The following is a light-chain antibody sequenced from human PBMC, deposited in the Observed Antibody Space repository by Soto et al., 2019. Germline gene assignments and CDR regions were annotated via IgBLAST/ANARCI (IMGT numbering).Light chain of an antibody. CDR3: AVWDDNLNGHV. CDR2: TND. V-gene: IGLV1-44*01. J-gene: IGLJ1*01. Sequence: QSVLTQAPSASGTPGQTVTISCSGSSSNIGTSSVHWYKHLPGTAPKPLIYTNDQRPSGVPDRFSGSKSGTSASLAISGLQSEDESDYYGAVWDDNLNGHVFGAGTEVTV. CDR1: SSNIGTSS.